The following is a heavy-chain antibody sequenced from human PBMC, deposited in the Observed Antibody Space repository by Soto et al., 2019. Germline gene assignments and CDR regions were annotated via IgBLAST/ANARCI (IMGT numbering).Heavy chain of an antibody. CDR2: ISVDSGYI. V-gene: IGHV3-21*04. CDR3: AKDPCSGGGCYTRHFDY. J-gene: IGHJ4*02. D-gene: IGHD2-15*01. Sequence: GESLRLSCAASGFTFGSYSMNWVRQAPGKRLEWVSYISVDSGYIYYADSVKGRFSISRDNSENTLYLQMTSLRAEDTAVYYCAKDPCSGGGCYTRHFDYWGQGTLVTVSS. CDR1: GFTFGSYS.